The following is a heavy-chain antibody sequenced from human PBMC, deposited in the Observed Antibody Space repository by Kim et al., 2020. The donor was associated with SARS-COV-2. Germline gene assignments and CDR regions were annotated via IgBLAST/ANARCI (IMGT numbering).Heavy chain of an antibody. CDR3: ARPRGGGFVTGGLY. Sequence: GGSLRLSCAGSGFTFSTFALHWVRQAPGKGLEWVALITYDGGTKYHADSVKGRFTISRDNSKNTLYLQMDSLRVEDTAVYYCARPRGGGFVTGGLYWGRGTLVTVSS. J-gene: IGHJ4*01. CDR2: ITYDGGTK. D-gene: IGHD3-16*02. V-gene: IGHV3-30*14. CDR1: GFTFSTFA.